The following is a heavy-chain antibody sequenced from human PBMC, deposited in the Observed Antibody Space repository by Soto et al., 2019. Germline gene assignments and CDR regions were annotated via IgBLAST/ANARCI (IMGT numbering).Heavy chain of an antibody. V-gene: IGHV6-1*01. Sequence: QVQLQQSGPGLVKPSQTLSLTCAISGDSVSSNSAAWNWIRQSPSRGLEWLGRTYYRSKWYNDYAVSVQSRITINPDTSKNQLSLQLNSVTPEDTAVYYCARGLALSGSYLRAFDSWGQGTLVTVSS. D-gene: IGHD1-26*01. CDR3: ARGLALSGSYLRAFDS. J-gene: IGHJ4*02. CDR2: TYYRSKWYN. CDR1: GDSVSSNSAA.